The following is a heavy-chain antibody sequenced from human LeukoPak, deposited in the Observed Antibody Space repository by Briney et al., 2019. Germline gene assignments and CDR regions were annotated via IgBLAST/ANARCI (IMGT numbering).Heavy chain of an antibody. CDR2: INTDGSST. D-gene: IGHD4-17*01. CDR1: GFTFSDYY. Sequence: GGSLRLSCAASGFTFSDYYMSWVRQAPGKGLVWVSRINTDGSSTSYADSVKGRFTISRDNAKNTLYLQMNSLRAEDTAVYYCARGTTVTTLYYFDYWGQGTLVTVSS. V-gene: IGHV3-74*01. CDR3: ARGTTVTTLYYFDY. J-gene: IGHJ4*02.